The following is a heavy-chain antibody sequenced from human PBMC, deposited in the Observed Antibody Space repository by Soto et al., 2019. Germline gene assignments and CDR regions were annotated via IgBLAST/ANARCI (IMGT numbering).Heavy chain of an antibody. V-gene: IGHV3-11*06. CDR2: ISSSSSYT. Sequence: GGSLRLSCAASGFTFSDYYMSWIRQAPGKGLEWVSYISSSSSYTNYADSVKGRFTISRDNAKNSLYLQMNSLRAEDTAVYYCARDQEKVFGVVIPPDYWGQGTLVTVSS. CDR3: ARDQEKVFGVVIPPDY. CDR1: GFTFSDYY. J-gene: IGHJ4*02. D-gene: IGHD3-3*01.